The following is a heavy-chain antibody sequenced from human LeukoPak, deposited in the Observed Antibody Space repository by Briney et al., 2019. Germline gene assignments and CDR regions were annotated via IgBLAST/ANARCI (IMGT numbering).Heavy chain of an antibody. CDR2: INWNGGST. CDR3: ARDSVGSSWQTFDY. V-gene: IGHV3-20*04. D-gene: IGHD6-13*01. J-gene: IGHJ4*02. Sequence: PGGSLRLSCAASGFTFDDYGMSWVRQAPGKGLEWVSGINWNGGSTGYADSVKGRFTISRDNAKNSLYLQMNSLRAEDTAVYYCARDSVGSSWQTFDYWGQGTLVTVSS. CDR1: GFTFDDYG.